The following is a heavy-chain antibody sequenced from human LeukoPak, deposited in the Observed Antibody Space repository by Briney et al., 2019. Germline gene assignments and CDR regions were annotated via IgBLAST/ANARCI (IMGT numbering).Heavy chain of an antibody. V-gene: IGHV2-5*02. J-gene: IGHJ4*02. CDR3: AHTNYHDGDGYYFLNY. D-gene: IGHD3-22*01. CDR2: IYWDDHK. Sequence: KESGPTLVKPTQTLTLTCNFSGFSLRTTGVGVAWIRQPPTTALEWLALIYWDDHKHYSPSLKTRLTITKDTSKNQVVLTMTNLDPVDTGTYYCAHTNYHDGDGYYFLNYWGQGTLVTVSS. CDR1: GFSLRTTGVG.